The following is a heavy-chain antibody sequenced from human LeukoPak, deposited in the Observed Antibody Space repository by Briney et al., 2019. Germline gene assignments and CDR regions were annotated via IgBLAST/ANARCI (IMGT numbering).Heavy chain of an antibody. CDR1: GFTFGAHA. Sequence: PGGSLRLSCAASGFTFGAHAMHWVRQAPGKGLEWVAVISHDGRNKYNAASVEGRFTISRDKSKSTLYLQMNSLRIEDTAVYYCARAADSSGWYYFDPWGQGTLAIVSS. D-gene: IGHD6-19*01. CDR3: ARAADSSGWYYFDP. CDR2: ISHDGRNK. V-gene: IGHV3-30*01. J-gene: IGHJ5*02.